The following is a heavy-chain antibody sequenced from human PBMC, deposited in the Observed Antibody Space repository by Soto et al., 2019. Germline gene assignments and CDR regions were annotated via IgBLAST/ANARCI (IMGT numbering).Heavy chain of an antibody. V-gene: IGHV3-74*01. CDR3: ARDGRWRRIWLWDYDYGMDF. J-gene: IGHJ6*02. Sequence: VGSLRLSSAASGFTFSSYWMHWVRQAPGKGLVWVSRINSDGSSTSYADSVKGRFTISRDNAKNTRYLQMNSLRDEDTAVYYCARDGRWRRIWLWDYDYGMDFCFHVPTVTVSS. D-gene: IGHD5-18*01. CDR2: INSDGSST. CDR1: GFTFSSYW.